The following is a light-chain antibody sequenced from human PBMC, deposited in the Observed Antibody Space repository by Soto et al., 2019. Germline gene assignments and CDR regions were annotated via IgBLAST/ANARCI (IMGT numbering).Light chain of an antibody. CDR1: QSDLYSSNNKNY. CDR2: WAS. CDR3: QQYYSTPLT. J-gene: IGKJ4*01. Sequence: DIVMRQSPDSLAVSLGERATINCKSSQSDLYSSNNKNYLAWYQQKPGQPPKLLIYWASTRESGVPDRFSGSGSGTDFTLTISSLQAEDVAVYYCQQYYSTPLTFGGGTKVDI. V-gene: IGKV4-1*01.